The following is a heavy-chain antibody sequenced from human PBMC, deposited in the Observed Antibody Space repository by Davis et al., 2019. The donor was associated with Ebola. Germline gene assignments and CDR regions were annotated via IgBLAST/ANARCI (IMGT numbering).Heavy chain of an antibody. J-gene: IGHJ4*02. CDR1: GFTFDDYT. Sequence: GESLKISCAASGFTFDDYTMHWVRQAPGKGLEWVSLISWDGGSTYYADSVKGRFTISRDNAKNSLYLQMNSLRAEDTAVYYCAKYRSDWGQGALVTVSS. CDR3: AKYRSD. CDR2: ISWDGGST. D-gene: IGHD3-3*01. V-gene: IGHV3-43*01.